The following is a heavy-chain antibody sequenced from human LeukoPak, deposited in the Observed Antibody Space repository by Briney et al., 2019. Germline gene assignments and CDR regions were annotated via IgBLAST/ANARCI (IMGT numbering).Heavy chain of an antibody. CDR2: ISSSGSTI. Sequence: PGGSLRLSCAASGFTFSSYTMNWVRQAPGKGLEWVSYISSSGSTIYYADSVKGRFTISRDNAKNSLYLQMNSLRAEDTAVYYCAREAMVRGVHDYWGQGTLVTVSS. V-gene: IGHV3-48*04. CDR3: AREAMVRGVHDY. D-gene: IGHD3-10*01. CDR1: GFTFSSYT. J-gene: IGHJ4*02.